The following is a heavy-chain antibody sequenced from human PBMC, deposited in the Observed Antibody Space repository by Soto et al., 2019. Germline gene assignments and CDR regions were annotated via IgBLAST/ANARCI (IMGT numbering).Heavy chain of an antibody. CDR2: INPNGGST. V-gene: IGHV1-46*03. D-gene: IGHD6-25*01. CDR1: GYTPTNFY. CDR3: ARGLGSGDY. J-gene: IGHJ4*02. Sequence: ASVKVSCKASGYTPTNFYIHCVRQAPGQGLEWMGIINPNGGSTNYAHNFQGRVTITRDTSTSTVYMDLSSLRSEDTAVYYCARGLGSGDYWGRGTLVTVSS.